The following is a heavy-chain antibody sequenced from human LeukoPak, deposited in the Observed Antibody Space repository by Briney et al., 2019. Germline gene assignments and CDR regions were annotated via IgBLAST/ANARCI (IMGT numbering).Heavy chain of an antibody. V-gene: IGHV3-23*01. D-gene: IGHD4/OR15-4a*01. J-gene: IGHJ4*02. Sequence: GGSLRLSCAASGFTFNNHALTWVRQTPGKGLECVSAISGDGVSPYYADSVRGRFAISRDNSKNTLYLQMNSLRVEDTAVYFCARDPGAFPYFFDYWGQGTLVTVSS. CDR3: ARDPGAFPYFFDY. CDR1: GFTFNNHA. CDR2: ISGDGVSP.